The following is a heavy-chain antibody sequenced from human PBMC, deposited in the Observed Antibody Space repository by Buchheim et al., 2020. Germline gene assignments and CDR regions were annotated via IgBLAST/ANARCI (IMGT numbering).Heavy chain of an antibody. CDR1: GFTFSSYA. V-gene: IGHV3-30*04. J-gene: IGHJ5*02. CDR3: ARDPYGSGSYYWNWFDP. Sequence: QVQLVESGGGVVQPGRSLRLSCAASGFTFSSYAMHWVRQAPGKGLEWVAVISYDGSNKYYADSVKGRFTISRDNSKNTLYLPMNSLRAEDTAVYYCARDPYGSGSYYWNWFDPWGQGTL. D-gene: IGHD3-10*01. CDR2: ISYDGSNK.